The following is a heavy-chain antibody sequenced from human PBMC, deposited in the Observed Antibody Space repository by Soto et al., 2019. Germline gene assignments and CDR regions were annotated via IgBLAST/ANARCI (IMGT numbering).Heavy chain of an antibody. CDR3: TTDPVMFGGYDLGVNFDY. Sequence: GGSLRLSCAASGFTFSNAWMSWVRQAPGKGLEWVGRIKSKTDGGTTDYAAPVKGRFTISRDDSKNTLYLQMNSLKTEDTAVYYCTTDPVMFGGYDLGVNFDYWGQGTLVTVSS. D-gene: IGHD5-12*01. CDR2: IKSKTDGGTT. J-gene: IGHJ4*02. CDR1: GFTFSNAW. V-gene: IGHV3-15*01.